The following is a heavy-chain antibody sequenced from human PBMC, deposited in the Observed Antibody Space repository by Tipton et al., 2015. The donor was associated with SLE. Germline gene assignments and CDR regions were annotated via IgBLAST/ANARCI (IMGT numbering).Heavy chain of an antibody. Sequence: TLSLTCAVYSGSFSGHYWTWIRQPPGKGLEWIGEINHSGSTHYNPSLKSRVAISIEMSKNRFSLKLSSVTAADTAVYYCASPFGVVTYDAFDIWGQGTMVTVSS. CDR3: ASPFGVVTYDAFDI. CDR2: INHSGST. D-gene: IGHD3-3*01. J-gene: IGHJ3*02. V-gene: IGHV4-34*01. CDR1: SGSFSGHY.